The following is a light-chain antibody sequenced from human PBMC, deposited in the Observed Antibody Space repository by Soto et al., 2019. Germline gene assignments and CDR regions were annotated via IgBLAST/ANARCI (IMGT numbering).Light chain of an antibody. CDR3: QQYNSYPYS. Sequence: LMPQAPSLLSPYVGAIVTITCRASQSISRWLAWYQQKTGKAPKLLIYKASSLPSAVPSRFSGSGSGTEFTLTISSLQPDEGATDECQQYNSYPYSFGQGTKVDI. CDR2: KAS. J-gene: IGKJ2*01. CDR1: QSISRW. V-gene: IGKV1-5*03.